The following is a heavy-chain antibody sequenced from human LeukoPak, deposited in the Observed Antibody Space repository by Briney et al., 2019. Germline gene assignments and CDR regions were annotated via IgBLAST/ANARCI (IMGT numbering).Heavy chain of an antibody. CDR3: ARDGGYSSSWSSLFFDY. CDR2: IYYSGST. D-gene: IGHD6-13*01. Sequence: PSETLSLTCTVAGGSISSYYWSWIRQPPGKGLEWIGYIYYSGSTNYNPSLKSRVTISVDTSKNQFSLKLSSVTAADTAVYYCARDGGYSSSWSSLFFDYWGQGTLVTVSS. V-gene: IGHV4-59*12. CDR1: GGSISSYY. J-gene: IGHJ4*02.